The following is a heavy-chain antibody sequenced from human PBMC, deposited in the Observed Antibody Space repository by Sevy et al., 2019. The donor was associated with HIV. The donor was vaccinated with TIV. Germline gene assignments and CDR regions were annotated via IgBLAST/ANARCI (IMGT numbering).Heavy chain of an antibody. J-gene: IGHJ3*02. Sequence: GGSLRLSCAASGFTFSNAWMSWVRQAPGKGLEWVGRIKSKTDGGTTDYAAPVKGRFTISRVDSKNTLYLQMNSLKTEDTAVYYCTTVQYYDSSGYYVDIWGQGTMVTVSS. D-gene: IGHD3-22*01. CDR3: TTVQYYDSSGYYVDI. CDR2: IKSKTDGGTT. V-gene: IGHV3-15*01. CDR1: GFTFSNAW.